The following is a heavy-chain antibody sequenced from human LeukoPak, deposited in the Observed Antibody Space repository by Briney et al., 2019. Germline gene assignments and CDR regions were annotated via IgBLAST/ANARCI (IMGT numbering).Heavy chain of an antibody. CDR1: GGSISSGGYY. J-gene: IGHJ3*02. Sequence: PSETLSLTCTVSGGSISSGGYYWSRLRQHTGKGLEWYGYHYSSGSTNSNPTLISRVTISGDTSKNQFSLKLSSVTAADTALYYCARESLSRVVRGVIIKLNDDAFDIWGQGTMVTVSS. V-gene: IGHV4-31*03. D-gene: IGHD3-10*01. CDR2: HYSSGST. CDR3: ARESLSRVVRGVIIKLNDDAFDI.